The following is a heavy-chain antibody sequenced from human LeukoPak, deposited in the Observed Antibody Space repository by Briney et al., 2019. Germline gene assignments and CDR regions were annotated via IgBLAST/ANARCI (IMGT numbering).Heavy chain of an antibody. CDR3: AREDSSSFLDY. Sequence: ASVKVSCKASGYTFTSYYMHWVRQAPGQGLEWMGIINPSGGSTSYAQKFRGRVTMTRDTSTSTVYMELISLRSEDTAVYYCAREDSSSFLDYWGQGTLVTVSS. V-gene: IGHV1-46*01. J-gene: IGHJ4*02. CDR2: INPSGGST. D-gene: IGHD6-6*01. CDR1: GYTFTSYY.